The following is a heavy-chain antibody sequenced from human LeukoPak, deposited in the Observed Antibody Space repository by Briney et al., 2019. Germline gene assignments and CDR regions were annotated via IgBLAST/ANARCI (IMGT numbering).Heavy chain of an antibody. CDR1: GGSFSSSSYF. D-gene: IGHD4-11*01. V-gene: IGHV4-61*05. CDR3: ARQGPLTTAVTTRTNPFDY. Sequence: PSETLSLTCTVSGGSFSSSSYFWGWIRQPPGKGLEWIGYIYYSGSTSYNPSLKSRVTISVDMSKNQFSLKLNSVTAADTAVYYCARQGPLTTAVTTRTNPFDYWGQGTLVTVSS. J-gene: IGHJ4*02. CDR2: IYYSGST.